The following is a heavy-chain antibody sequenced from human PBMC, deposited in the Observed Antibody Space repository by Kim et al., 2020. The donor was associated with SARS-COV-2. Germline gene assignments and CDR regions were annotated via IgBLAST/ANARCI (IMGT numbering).Heavy chain of an antibody. CDR1: GYTFTSYY. V-gene: IGHV1-46*01. D-gene: IGHD7-27*01. CDR2: INPSGGST. Sequence: ASVKVSCKASGYTFTSYYMHWVRQAPGQGLEWMGIINPSGGSTSYAQKFQGRVTMTRDTSTSTVYMELSSLRSEDTAVYYCARVIRPIWGWGPDAFDIWGQGTMVTVSS. J-gene: IGHJ3*02. CDR3: ARVIRPIWGWGPDAFDI.